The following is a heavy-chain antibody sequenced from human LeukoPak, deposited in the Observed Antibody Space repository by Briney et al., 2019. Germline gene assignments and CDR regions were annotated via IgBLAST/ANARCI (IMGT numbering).Heavy chain of an antibody. CDR3: AGSIGRIFDY. Sequence: PSETLSLTCAVYGGSFSGYYWSWIRQPPGKGLEWIGEINHSGSTNYNPSLKSRVTISVDTSKNQFSLKLSSVTAADTAVYYCAGSIGRIFDYWGQGTLVTVSS. D-gene: IGHD6-25*01. V-gene: IGHV4-34*01. CDR1: GGSFSGYY. CDR2: INHSGST. J-gene: IGHJ4*02.